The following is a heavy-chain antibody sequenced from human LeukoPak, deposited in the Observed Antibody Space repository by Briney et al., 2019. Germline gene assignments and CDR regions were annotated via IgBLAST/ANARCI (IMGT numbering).Heavy chain of an antibody. V-gene: IGHV3-74*01. CDR3: ARDSVQLERVDY. D-gene: IGHD1-1*01. CDR2: INSDGSST. Sequence: PGGSLRLSCAASGFTFSSYWMHWVRRAPGKGLVWVSRINSDGSSTSYADSVKGRFTISRDNAKNTLYLQMNSLRAEDTAVYYCARDSVQLERVDYWGQGTLVTVSS. CDR1: GFTFSSYW. J-gene: IGHJ4*02.